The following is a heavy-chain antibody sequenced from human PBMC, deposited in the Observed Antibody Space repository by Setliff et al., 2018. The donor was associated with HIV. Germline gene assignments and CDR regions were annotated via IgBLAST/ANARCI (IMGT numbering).Heavy chain of an antibody. CDR1: GAPISSYY. D-gene: IGHD3-10*01. CDR2: IYNSGYS. J-gene: IGHJ4*02. CDR3: VRRVSHGSQPSYFDY. Sequence: SETLSLTCKVSGAPISSYYWNWIRQPPGKGLEWIGYIYNSGYSNSKPSLKSRVTISLDTSKNQFSLKLSSVTAADTAVYFCVRRVSHGSQPSYFDYWGQGTLVTVSS. V-gene: IGHV4-59*01.